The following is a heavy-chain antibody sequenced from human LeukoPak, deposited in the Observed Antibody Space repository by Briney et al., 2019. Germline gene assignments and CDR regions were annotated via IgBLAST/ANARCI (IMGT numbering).Heavy chain of an antibody. V-gene: IGHV1-8*01. CDR1: GYTFTSYD. D-gene: IGHD5-18*01. Sequence: GASVKVSCKASGYTFTSYDINWVRQATGQGLEWMGWMNPNSGNTGYAQKFQGRVTMTRNTSISTAYMELSSLRSEDTAVYYCARVRGYSYGRHFDYWGQGTLVIVSS. CDR2: MNPNSGNT. CDR3: ARVRGYSYGRHFDY. J-gene: IGHJ4*02.